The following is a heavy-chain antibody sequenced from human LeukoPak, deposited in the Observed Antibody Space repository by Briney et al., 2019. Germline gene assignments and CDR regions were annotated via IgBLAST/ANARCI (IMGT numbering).Heavy chain of an antibody. CDR3: ARNLYCSSTSCYGMDV. CDR1: GGSISSYY. V-gene: IGHV4-59*12. D-gene: IGHD2-2*01. Sequence: PSETLSLTCTVSGGSISSYYWSWIRQPPGKGLEWIGYIYHSGSTYYNPSLKSRVTISVDRSKNQFSLKLRSVTATDTAVYYCARNLYCSSTSCYGMDVWGQGTTVTVSS. CDR2: IYHSGST. J-gene: IGHJ6*02.